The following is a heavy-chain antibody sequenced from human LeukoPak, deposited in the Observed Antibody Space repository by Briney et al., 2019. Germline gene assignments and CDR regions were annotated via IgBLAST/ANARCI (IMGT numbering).Heavy chain of an antibody. J-gene: IGHJ4*02. Sequence: GGSLRLSCAASGFTVSSNYMSWIRQAPGKGLEWVSYISSSGSTIYYADSVKGRFTISRDNAKNSLYLQMNSLRAEDTAVYYCARTGVGATPFDYWGQGTLVTVSS. CDR1: GFTVSSNY. D-gene: IGHD1-26*01. V-gene: IGHV3-11*01. CDR3: ARTGVGATPFDY. CDR2: ISSSGSTI.